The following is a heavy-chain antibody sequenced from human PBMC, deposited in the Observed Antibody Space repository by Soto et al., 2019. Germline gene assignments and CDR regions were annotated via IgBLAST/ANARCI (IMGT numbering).Heavy chain of an antibody. D-gene: IGHD6-6*01. CDR1: GFTFSSYG. V-gene: IGHV3-30*18. J-gene: IGHJ4*02. Sequence: HPGGSLRLSCAASGFTFSSYGMHWVRQAPGKGLEWVAVISYDGSNKYYADSVKGRFTISRDNSKNTLYLQMNSLRAEDTAVYYCAKAKAFLAAPYYWGQGTLVTVSS. CDR3: AKAKAFLAAPYY. CDR2: ISYDGSNK.